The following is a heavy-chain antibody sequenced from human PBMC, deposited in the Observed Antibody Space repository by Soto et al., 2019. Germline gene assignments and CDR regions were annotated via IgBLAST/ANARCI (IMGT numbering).Heavy chain of an antibody. J-gene: IGHJ4*02. V-gene: IGHV3-23*01. CDR3: AKAGYCVSTSCYFPFDY. CDR1: EFTFSTHA. D-gene: IGHD2-2*01. Sequence: EVQLLESGGGLVQPGGSLRLSCAASEFTFSTHAMTWVRQAPGKGLEWVSSISGSGGSTYYADSVKGRFTISRDNSKNTLYLQMISLRAEDAAVYSCAKAGYCVSTSCYFPFDYWGQGTLVTVSS. CDR2: ISGSGGST.